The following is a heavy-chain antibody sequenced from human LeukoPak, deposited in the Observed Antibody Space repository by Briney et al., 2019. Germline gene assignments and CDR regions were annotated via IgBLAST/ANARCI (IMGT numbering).Heavy chain of an antibody. J-gene: IGHJ3*02. V-gene: IGHV3-15*01. Sequence: GGSLTLSCAASGFIFTNAWMSWARHAPGKGLECIGRVKSKTDGGTADYAAPVKGRFTISRDDSENTLYLQMSSLKTEDTAVYYCTASQPSRGGAYDIWGQGTMVTVSS. CDR1: GFIFTNAW. CDR2: VKSKTDGGTA. CDR3: TASQPSRGGAYDI. D-gene: IGHD5-24*01.